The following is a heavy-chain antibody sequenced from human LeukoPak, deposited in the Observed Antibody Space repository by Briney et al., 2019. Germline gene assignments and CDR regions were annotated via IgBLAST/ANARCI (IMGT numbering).Heavy chain of an antibody. J-gene: IGHJ5*02. CDR1: GYTFTSYD. V-gene: IGHV1-8*01. Sequence: ASVTVSCKASGYTFTSYDINWVRQAAGQGLEWMGWMNPNSGNTDYAQKFQGRITMTRNTSISTAYMELSSLRSEDTAVYYCAREEMGRDGYNPWGQGTLVTVSS. CDR2: MNPNSGNT. CDR3: AREEMGRDGYNP. D-gene: IGHD5-24*01.